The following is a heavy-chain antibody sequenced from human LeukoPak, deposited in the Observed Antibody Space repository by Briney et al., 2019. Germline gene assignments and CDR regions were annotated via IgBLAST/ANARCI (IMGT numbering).Heavy chain of an antibody. Sequence: PSETLSLTCTVSGDSISSYYWGGIRQPPGKGLEWIGYIYTSGGTNYIPSLKGRVTISIDTSKNQFSLKLSSVTAADSAVYYCARLTRLSTSPDRYYLDYWGQGTLVTVSS. D-gene: IGHD6-6*01. CDR3: ARLTRLSTSPDRYYLDY. CDR1: GDSISSYY. V-gene: IGHV4-4*09. J-gene: IGHJ4*02. CDR2: IYTSGGT.